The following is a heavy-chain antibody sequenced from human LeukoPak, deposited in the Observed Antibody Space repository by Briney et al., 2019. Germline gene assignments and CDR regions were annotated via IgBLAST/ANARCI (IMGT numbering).Heavy chain of an antibody. J-gene: IGHJ6*03. Sequence: PSETLSLTCTVSGGAMRSYYWNGIRQPPGKGPEWIGYVYYSGSTNYNPSLKSRVSMSVDTSKNQFSLKLNSVTAADTAVYYCARGYNFYYMDVWGKGTTVTVSS. CDR2: VYYSGST. CDR3: ARGYNFYYMDV. V-gene: IGHV4-59*13. CDR1: GGAMRSYY.